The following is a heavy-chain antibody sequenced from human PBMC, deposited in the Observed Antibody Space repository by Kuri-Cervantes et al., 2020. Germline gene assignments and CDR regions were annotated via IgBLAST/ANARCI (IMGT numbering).Heavy chain of an antibody. D-gene: IGHD3-10*01. CDR2: INHSGST. J-gene: IGHJ5*02. Sequence: GSLRLSCAASGFTFSSYWMSWVRQPPGRGLEWIGEINHSGSTNYNPSLKSRVTISVDTSKNQFSLKLSSVTAADTAVYYCARGRGYYGSGIWFDPWGQGTLVTVSS. V-gene: IGHV4-34*01. CDR1: GFTFSSYW. CDR3: ARGRGYYGSGIWFDP.